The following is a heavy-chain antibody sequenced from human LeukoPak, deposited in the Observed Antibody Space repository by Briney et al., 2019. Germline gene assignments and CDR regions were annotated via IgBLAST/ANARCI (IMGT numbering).Heavy chain of an antibody. V-gene: IGHV4-4*02. D-gene: IGHD3-10*01. CDR1: GGSISSSNW. CDR2: IYHSGST. Sequence: SETLSLTCAVSGGSISSSNWWSWVRQPPRKGLEWIGEIYHSGSTNYNPSLKSRVTISVDTSKNQFSLKLSSVTAADTAVYYCARTRYYYNSRSYGAPYYFDYWGQGTLVTVSS. CDR3: ARTRYYYNSRSYGAPYYFDY. J-gene: IGHJ4*02.